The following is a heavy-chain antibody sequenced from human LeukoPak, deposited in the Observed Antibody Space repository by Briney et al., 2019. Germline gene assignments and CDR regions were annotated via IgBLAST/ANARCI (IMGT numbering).Heavy chain of an antibody. Sequence: PSETLSLTCTVSGGSISSYYWSWIRQPPGKGLEWIGYIYYSGSTNYNPSLKSRVTISVDTSKNQFSLKLSSVTAADTAVYYCARGGGYDFYYYYMDVWGKGTTVTISS. CDR2: IYYSGST. V-gene: IGHV4-59*01. CDR3: ARGGGYDFYYYYMDV. D-gene: IGHD5-12*01. CDR1: GGSISSYY. J-gene: IGHJ6*03.